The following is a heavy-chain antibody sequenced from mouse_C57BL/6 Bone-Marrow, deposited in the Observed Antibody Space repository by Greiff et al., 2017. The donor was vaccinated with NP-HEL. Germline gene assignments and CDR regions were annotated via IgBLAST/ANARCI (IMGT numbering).Heavy chain of an antibody. CDR3: ARRTTVVATRGDYYAMDY. CDR1: GYTFTSYW. D-gene: IGHD1-1*01. Sequence: QVQLQQPGAELVKPGASVKLSCKASGYTFTSYWMHWVKQRPGRGLEWIGRIDPNSGGTKYNEKFKSKATLTVDKPSSTAYMQLSSLTSEDSAVYYCARRTTVVATRGDYYAMDYWGQGTSVTVSS. J-gene: IGHJ4*01. V-gene: IGHV1-72*01. CDR2: IDPNSGGT.